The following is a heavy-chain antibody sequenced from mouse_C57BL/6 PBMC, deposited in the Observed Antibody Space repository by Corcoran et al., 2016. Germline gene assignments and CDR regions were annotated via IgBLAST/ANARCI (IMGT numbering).Heavy chain of an antibody. Sequence: QIQLVQSGPELKKPGETVKISCKASGYTFTTYGMSWVKQAPGKGFKWMGWINTYSGVPTYADDFKGRFAFSLETSASTAYLQINNLKNEDTATYFCARRAIYYGSSYWYFDVWGTGTTVTVSS. D-gene: IGHD1-1*01. CDR1: GYTFTTYG. CDR3: ARRAIYYGSSYWYFDV. J-gene: IGHJ1*03. V-gene: IGHV9-3*01. CDR2: INTYSGVP.